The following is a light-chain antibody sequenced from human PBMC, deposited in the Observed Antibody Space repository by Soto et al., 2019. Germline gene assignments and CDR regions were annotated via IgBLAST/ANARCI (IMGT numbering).Light chain of an antibody. J-gene: IGKJ1*01. Sequence: EIMLSQSPATLSLSPGERATLYYTASQSVSRYLAWYQQKPGQAPGLLIYDEANTATGIRDRFRCSGSGTDFTLTISRLEPEDFAVYYCQQYGSSPRWTFGQGTKVDI. CDR1: QSVSRY. CDR2: DEA. CDR3: QQYGSSPRWT. V-gene: IGKV3-20*01.